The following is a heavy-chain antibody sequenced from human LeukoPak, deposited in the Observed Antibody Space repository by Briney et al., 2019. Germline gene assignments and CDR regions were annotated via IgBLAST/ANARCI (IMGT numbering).Heavy chain of an antibody. CDR3: AKDRVGIAARPDAFDI. D-gene: IGHD6-6*01. V-gene: IGHV3-23*01. J-gene: IGHJ3*02. CDR2: ISGSGGST. CDR1: GFTFSSYA. Sequence: GGSLRLSCAASGFTFSSYAMSWVRQAPGKGLEWVSAISGSGGSTYYEDSVKGRFTISRDNSKNKLYLQMNSLRAEDTAVYYCAKDRVGIAARPDAFDIWGQGTMVTVSS.